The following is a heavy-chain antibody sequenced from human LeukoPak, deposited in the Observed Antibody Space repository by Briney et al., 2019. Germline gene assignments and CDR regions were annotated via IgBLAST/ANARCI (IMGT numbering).Heavy chain of an antibody. D-gene: IGHD2-21*01. CDR2: ISASDEHT. Sequence: PGGSLRLSCAASGFTFGTSAMTWVRQAPGKGLEWVSSISASDEHTYYSDSVKGRFTISRDRSKNTLYLQMNSLRAEDTAVYYCARDGVEFYNWFDPWGQGTLVTVSS. V-gene: IGHV3-23*01. CDR1: GFTFGTSA. J-gene: IGHJ5*02. CDR3: ARDGVEFYNWFDP.